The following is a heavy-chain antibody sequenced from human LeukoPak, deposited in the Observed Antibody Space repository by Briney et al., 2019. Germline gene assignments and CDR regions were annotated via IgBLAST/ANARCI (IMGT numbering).Heavy chain of an antibody. J-gene: IGHJ3*02. CDR2: INSDGSST. Sequence: GGSLRLSSAASGFTFSSYWIHWVRQAPGKGLVWVSRINSDGSSTSYADSVKGRFTISRDNAKNTLYLQMNSLRAEDTAVYYCARDWRGSYYGAFDIWGQGTMVTVSS. D-gene: IGHD1-26*01. V-gene: IGHV3-74*01. CDR1: GFTFSSYW. CDR3: ARDWRGSYYGAFDI.